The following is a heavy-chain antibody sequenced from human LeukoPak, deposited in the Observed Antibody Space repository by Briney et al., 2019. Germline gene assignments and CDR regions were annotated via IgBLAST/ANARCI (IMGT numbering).Heavy chain of an antibody. Sequence: PGGSLRLSCAASGFTFSSYAMSWVRQAPGKGLEWVSAISGSGGSTYYADSVKGRFTISRDNSKNTLYLQMNSLRAEDTAVYYCATSTTGTPLIGAFDIWGQGTMVTVSS. CDR1: GFTFSSYA. V-gene: IGHV3-23*01. D-gene: IGHD1-1*01. CDR3: ATSTTGTPLIGAFDI. CDR2: ISGSGGST. J-gene: IGHJ3*02.